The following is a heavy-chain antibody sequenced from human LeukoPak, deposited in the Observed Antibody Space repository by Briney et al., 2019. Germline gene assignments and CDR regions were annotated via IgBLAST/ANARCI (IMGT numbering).Heavy chain of an antibody. D-gene: IGHD3-10*01. J-gene: IGHJ4*02. V-gene: IGHV3-23*01. CDR2: ISGSGDRT. Sequence: GGSLRLSCAASGFTFSSSAMSWVRQAPGKGLELVSTISGSGDRTYYADSVKGRFTISRDNSKNTLFLHMNSLRAEDTAVYSCAKGYYGSGSYGWFDYWGQGTLVTVSS. CDR3: AKGYYGSGSYGWFDY. CDR1: GFTFSSSA.